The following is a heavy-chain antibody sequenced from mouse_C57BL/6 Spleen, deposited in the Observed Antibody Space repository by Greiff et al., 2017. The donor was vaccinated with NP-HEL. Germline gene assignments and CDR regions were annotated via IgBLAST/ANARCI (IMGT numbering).Heavy chain of an antibody. V-gene: IGHV1-52*01. D-gene: IGHD2-1*01. CDR2: IDPSDSET. Sequence: QVQLQQPGAELVRPGSSVKLSCKASGYTFTSYWMHWVKQRPIQGLEWIGNIDPSDSETHYNQKFKDKATLTVDKSSSTAYMQLSSLTSEDSAVYYCARSRGGNYVFDDWGQGTTLTVSS. CDR3: ARSRGGNYVFDD. CDR1: GYTFTSYW. J-gene: IGHJ2*01.